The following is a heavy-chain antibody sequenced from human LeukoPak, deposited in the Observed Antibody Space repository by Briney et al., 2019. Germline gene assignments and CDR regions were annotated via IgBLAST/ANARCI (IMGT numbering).Heavy chain of an antibody. Sequence: GGSLRLSCAASGFTLSDYYMSWLRQATGKGVEWVSYISSSGSTIYYADSVKGRFTISRDNAKNSLYLQMNSLRAEDTAVYYCARALGEVVPAAIGYWGQGTLVTVSS. CDR2: ISSSGSTI. CDR3: ARALGEVVPAAIGY. V-gene: IGHV3-11*04. J-gene: IGHJ4*02. D-gene: IGHD2-2*02. CDR1: GFTLSDYY.